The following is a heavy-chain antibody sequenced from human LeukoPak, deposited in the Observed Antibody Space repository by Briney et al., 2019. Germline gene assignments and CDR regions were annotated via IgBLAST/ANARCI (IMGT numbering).Heavy chain of an antibody. CDR2: ISGSGGST. D-gene: IGHD5-12*01. V-gene: IGHV3-23*01. CDR1: GFTFSSYA. CDR3: AKDRWGYSGYDWADDY. J-gene: IGHJ4*02. Sequence: GGSLRLSCAASGFTFSSYAMSWVRQAPGKGLEWVSAISGSGGSTYYADSVKGRFTISRDNSKNTLYLQMNSLRAEDTAVYYCAKDRWGYSGYDWADDYWGQGTLVTVSS.